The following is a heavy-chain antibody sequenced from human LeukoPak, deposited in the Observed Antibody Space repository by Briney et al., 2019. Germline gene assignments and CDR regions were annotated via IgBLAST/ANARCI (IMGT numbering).Heavy chain of an antibody. CDR3: ARDLSLWFGEFPL. Sequence: GGSLRLSCAASGFTFDDYAMHWVRQAPGKGLEWVSGISWNSGSIGYADSVKGRFTISRDNAKNTLYLQMNSLRAEDTAVYYCARDLSLWFGEFPLWGQGTLVTVSS. CDR1: GFTFDDYA. J-gene: IGHJ4*02. CDR2: ISWNSGSI. V-gene: IGHV3-9*01. D-gene: IGHD3-10*01.